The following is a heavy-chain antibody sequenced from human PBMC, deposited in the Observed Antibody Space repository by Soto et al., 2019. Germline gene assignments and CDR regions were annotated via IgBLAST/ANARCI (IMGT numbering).Heavy chain of an antibody. CDR2: IIPIFGTA. Sequence: ASVKVSCKASGGTFSSYAISWVRQAPGQGLEWIGGIIPIFGTANYAQKFQGRVTITADESTSTAYMELSSLRSEDTAVYYCARGPAGTLKYYYYGMDVWGQGTTVTVSS. J-gene: IGHJ6*02. CDR3: ARGPAGTLKYYYYGMDV. D-gene: IGHD1-1*01. CDR1: GGTFSSYA. V-gene: IGHV1-69*13.